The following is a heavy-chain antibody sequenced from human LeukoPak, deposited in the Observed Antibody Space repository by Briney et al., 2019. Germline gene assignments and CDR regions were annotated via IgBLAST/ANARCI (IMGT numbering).Heavy chain of an antibody. CDR1: GFTFNSYA. Sequence: PGGSLRLSCVASGFTFNSYAMSWVRQAPGKGPEWVSVISGSGGRTYYTDSVKGRFTISRDNSKNMLYLQMNSPRAEDTAVYYCAKEPDFWSEQNWFDPWGQGTLVTVSS. CDR3: AKEPDFWSEQNWFDP. CDR2: ISGSGGRT. D-gene: IGHD3-3*01. V-gene: IGHV3-23*01. J-gene: IGHJ5*02.